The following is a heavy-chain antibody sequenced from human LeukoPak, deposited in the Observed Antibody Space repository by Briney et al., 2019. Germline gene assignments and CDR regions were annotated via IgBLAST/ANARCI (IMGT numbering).Heavy chain of an antibody. Sequence: SVKVSCKASGGTFSSYAISWVRQAPRQGLEWMGRIIPMVGIANYVQKFQGRLTITADKSTSTAYMELSSLRSKDTAVYYCARGIAYSSSSARGYNYYYYGMDVWGQGTTVTVSS. CDR2: IIPMVGIA. J-gene: IGHJ6*02. CDR1: GGTFSSYA. D-gene: IGHD6-6*01. CDR3: ARGIAYSSSSARGYNYYYYGMDV. V-gene: IGHV1-69*04.